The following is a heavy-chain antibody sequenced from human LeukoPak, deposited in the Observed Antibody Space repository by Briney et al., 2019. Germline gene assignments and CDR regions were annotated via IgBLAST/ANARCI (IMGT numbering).Heavy chain of an antibody. CDR1: GYIFTNYG. CDR2: ISPYNGHT. CDR3: AKTRDTVLNEY. Sequence: ASVKVSCKASGYIFTNYGICWVRQAPGQGLEWMGWISPYNGHTNFAPNLQDRLTMTTDTSTSTAYMELRSLRSDDTAVYYCAKTRDTVLNEYWGQGTLVTVSS. J-gene: IGHJ4*02. V-gene: IGHV1-18*01. D-gene: IGHD4/OR15-4a*01.